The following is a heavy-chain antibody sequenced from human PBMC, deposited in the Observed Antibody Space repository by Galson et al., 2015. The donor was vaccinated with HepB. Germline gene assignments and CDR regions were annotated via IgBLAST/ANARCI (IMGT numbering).Heavy chain of an antibody. CDR3: ARDVIVSRRRYDFDS. CDR1: GFIFSSYG. J-gene: IGHJ5*01. CDR2: ISSSGSYV. Sequence: LRLSCAASGFIFSSYGMNWVRQAPGKGLEWVSSISSSGSYVDYRDSVKGRFTNFRDNAQNSLDLQMDSLGPDAPAVYFCARDVIVSRRRYDFDSWGQGTLVIVPS. D-gene: IGHD2/OR15-2a*01. V-gene: IGHV3-21*01.